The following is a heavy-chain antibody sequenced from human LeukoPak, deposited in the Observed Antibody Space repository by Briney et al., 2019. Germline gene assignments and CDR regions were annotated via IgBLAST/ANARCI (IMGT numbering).Heavy chain of an antibody. V-gene: IGHV1-2*02. D-gene: IGHD2-2*01. J-gene: IGHJ3*02. Sequence: GASVKVACKTSGYTFTAFYMHWVRQAPGQGLEWMGWMNPSSGYTYYAQNFQGRVSMTRDTSIRTAYMELSGLKPDDTALYHCATSSGYRPSWGAFDIWGQGTMVTVSS. CDR2: MNPSSGYT. CDR3: ATSSGYRPSWGAFDI. CDR1: GYTFTAFY.